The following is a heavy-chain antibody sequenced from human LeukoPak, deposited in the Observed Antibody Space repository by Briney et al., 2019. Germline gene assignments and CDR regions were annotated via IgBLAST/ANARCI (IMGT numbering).Heavy chain of an antibody. Sequence: PSETLSLTCTVSGGSISSYYWSWIRQPPGKGLEWIGYIYYSGSTNYNPSLKSRVTISVDTSKNQVSLKLSSVTAADTAVYYCARHLPGPYGSGSYSSGFDYWGQGTLVTVSS. D-gene: IGHD3-10*01. J-gene: IGHJ4*02. CDR3: ARHLPGPYGSGSYSSGFDY. V-gene: IGHV4-59*08. CDR1: GGSISSYY. CDR2: IYYSGST.